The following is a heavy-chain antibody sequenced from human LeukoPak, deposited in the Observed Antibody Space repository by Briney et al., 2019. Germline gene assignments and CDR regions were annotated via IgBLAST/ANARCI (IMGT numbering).Heavy chain of an antibody. Sequence: ASVKVSCKASGYTFTGYYMHWVRQAPGQGLEWMGWISAYNGNTNYAQKLQGRVTMTTDTSTSTAYMELRSLRSDDTAVYYCARVVTTYYDILTGYWNGWNYYYYMDVWGKGTTVTISS. J-gene: IGHJ6*03. CDR2: ISAYNGNT. D-gene: IGHD3-9*01. CDR1: GYTFTGYY. CDR3: ARVVTTYYDILTGYWNGWNYYYYMDV. V-gene: IGHV1-18*04.